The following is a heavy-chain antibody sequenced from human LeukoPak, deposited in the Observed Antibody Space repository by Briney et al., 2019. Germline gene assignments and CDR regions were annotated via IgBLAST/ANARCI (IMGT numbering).Heavy chain of an antibody. CDR3: ARLTVGATAVDC. V-gene: IGHV4-39*01. Sequence: SETLSLTCTVSGSSISSSNYHWGWIRQPPGRGLEWIGTIYYSGTTYYNPSLKSRVTISVDTSKNQFSLKLSSMTAADTAVYYCARLTVGATAVDCWGQGTLVTVSS. D-gene: IGHD1-26*01. J-gene: IGHJ4*02. CDR1: GSSISSSNYH. CDR2: IYYSGTT.